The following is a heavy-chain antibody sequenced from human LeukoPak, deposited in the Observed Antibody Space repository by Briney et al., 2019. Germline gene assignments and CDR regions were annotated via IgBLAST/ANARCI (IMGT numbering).Heavy chain of an antibody. Sequence: PSQTLSLTCAVSGVSIASGGYSWNGIRQPPGQGLEWVGYIYLSGDTYYNPSLKSRVTILLDRSKNHFSLNLSSVTAADTAVYYCARGTSYYDSSGYSDAFDLWGQGTKVTVSS. J-gene: IGHJ3*01. CDR2: IYLSGDT. V-gene: IGHV4-30-2*01. D-gene: IGHD3-22*01. CDR1: GVSIASGGYS. CDR3: ARGTSYYDSSGYSDAFDL.